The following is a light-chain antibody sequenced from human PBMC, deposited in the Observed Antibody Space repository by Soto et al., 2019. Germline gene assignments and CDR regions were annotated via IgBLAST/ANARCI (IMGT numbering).Light chain of an antibody. CDR1: SSNVGAGYN. V-gene: IGLV1-40*01. Sequence: QPVLTQPPSVSGAPGQRVTISSTGSSSNVGAGYNIHWYQQLPGTAPKLLIYGNSNRPSGVPDRFSGSKSGTSASLAITGLQAEDEADYYCQSYDSSLSSYVFGTGTKLTVL. CDR2: GNS. CDR3: QSYDSSLSSYV. J-gene: IGLJ1*01.